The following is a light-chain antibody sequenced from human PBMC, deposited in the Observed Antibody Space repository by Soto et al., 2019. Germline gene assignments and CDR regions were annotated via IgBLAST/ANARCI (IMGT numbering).Light chain of an antibody. CDR2: DAS. CDR1: QSVSSY. CDR3: QQYGGSPRT. J-gene: IGKJ2*01. Sequence: EIVLTQSPATLSLSPGERATLSCRASQSVSSYLAWYQQKPGQAPRLLIYDASNRATGIPARFSGGGSATDFTLTVSRLEPEDFAVYYCQQYGGSPRTFGQGTKLEIK. V-gene: IGKV3-20*01.